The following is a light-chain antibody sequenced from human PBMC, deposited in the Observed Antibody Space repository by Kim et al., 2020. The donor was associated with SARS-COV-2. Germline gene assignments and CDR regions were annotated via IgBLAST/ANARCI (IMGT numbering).Light chain of an antibody. CDR2: GAS. CDR1: QGISND. CDR3: QQFNVYPRT. J-gene: IGKJ1*01. V-gene: IGKV1-9*01. Sequence: ASVGDRDTITCRASQGISNDLAWYRQNLGRAPKLLIYGASTLQSGVPSRFSGSGSGTEFTLTISSLQPEDFATYYCQQFNVYPRTFGQGTKVDIK.